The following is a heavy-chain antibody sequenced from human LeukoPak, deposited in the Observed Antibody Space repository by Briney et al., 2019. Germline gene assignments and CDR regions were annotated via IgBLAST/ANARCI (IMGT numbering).Heavy chain of an antibody. D-gene: IGHD3-9*01. CDR2: ISWNSGSI. CDR1: GFTFDDYA. CDR3: AKDSHYDILTGYGSFDY. J-gene: IGHJ4*02. V-gene: IGHV3-9*01. Sequence: GGSLRLSCAASGFTFDDYAMHWVRQAPGKGLEWVSGISWNSGSIGYADSVKGRFTISRDNAKNSLYLQMNSLRAEDTALYYCAKDSHYDILTGYGSFDYWGQETLVTVSS.